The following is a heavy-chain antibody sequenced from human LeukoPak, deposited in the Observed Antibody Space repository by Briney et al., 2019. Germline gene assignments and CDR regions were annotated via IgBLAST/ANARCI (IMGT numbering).Heavy chain of an antibody. J-gene: IGHJ6*03. D-gene: IGHD1-14*01. CDR1: GDSISSDY. V-gene: IGHV4-59*01. Sequence: SETLSLTCTVSGDSISSDYWSWIRQPPGGGLEWIGYISYSGSTNYNPSLKSRVTMSIDTSKNQFSLRLSSVTAADTAVYYCARLEPNSYSYYMDVWGKGTTVTVSS. CDR3: ARLEPNSYSYYMDV. CDR2: ISYSGST.